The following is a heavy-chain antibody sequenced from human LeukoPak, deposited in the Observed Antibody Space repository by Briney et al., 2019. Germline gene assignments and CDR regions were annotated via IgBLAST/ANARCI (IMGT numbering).Heavy chain of an antibody. J-gene: IGHJ4*02. CDR3: ANMDYYGSGSYYNPY. Sequence: GGSLRLSCAASGLTFSSYGMHWVPQAPGKGLEWGAVISYDGSNKDYADSVKGRFTISRDNSKNTLYLQMNSLRAEDTAVYYCANMDYYGSGSYYNPYWGQGTLVTVSS. V-gene: IGHV3-30*18. CDR2: ISYDGSNK. D-gene: IGHD3-10*01. CDR1: GLTFSSYG.